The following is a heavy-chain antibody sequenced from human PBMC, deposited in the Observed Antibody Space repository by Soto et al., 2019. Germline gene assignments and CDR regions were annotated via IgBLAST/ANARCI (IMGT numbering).Heavy chain of an antibody. J-gene: IGHJ4*02. V-gene: IGHV1-69*01. CDR2: IIPIFGTA. D-gene: IGHD2-21*01. CDR3: ARANTPYPIVVVNAWFY. CDR1: GVTFSSYA. Sequence: QVKLVQSGAEVKKPGSSVKVSCKAYGVTFSSYAIIWVRQAPVQWPDWMGGIIPIFGTANYAQKFQGRVTITADESTSTSYMELSSLRSEDTAVYYCARANTPYPIVVVNAWFYWGQGTLVPVYS.